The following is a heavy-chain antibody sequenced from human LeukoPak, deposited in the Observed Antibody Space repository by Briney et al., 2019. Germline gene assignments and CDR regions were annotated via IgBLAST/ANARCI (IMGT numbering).Heavy chain of an antibody. D-gene: IGHD2-2*01. V-gene: IGHV3-23*01. Sequence: GGSLRLSCAASGFTFSSYAMSWVRQAPGKGLEWVSAISGSGGSTYYADSVKGRFTISRDNSKNTLDLQMNSLRAEDTAVYYCAKDRVILLTLIVVVPAAIVSWGQGTLVTVSS. CDR3: AKDRVILLTLIVVVPAAIVS. CDR2: ISGSGGST. J-gene: IGHJ5*02. CDR1: GFTFSSYA.